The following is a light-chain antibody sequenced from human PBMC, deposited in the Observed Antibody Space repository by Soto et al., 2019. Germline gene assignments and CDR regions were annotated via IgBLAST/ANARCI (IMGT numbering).Light chain of an antibody. V-gene: IGKV3-11*01. J-gene: IGKJ5*01. CDR2: DAS. CDR3: QQRSNWPPIT. Sequence: EIVLTQSPATLSLSPGERATLSCRARQSIGSHLAWYQQQPGQAPRLLIHDASSRATGIPARFSDSGSGTDFTLTISSLEPEDFAVYYCQQRSNWPPITFGQGTRLEIK. CDR1: QSIGSH.